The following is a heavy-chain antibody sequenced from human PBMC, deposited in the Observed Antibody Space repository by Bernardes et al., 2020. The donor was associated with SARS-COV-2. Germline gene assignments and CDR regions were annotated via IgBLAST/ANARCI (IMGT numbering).Heavy chain of an antibody. Sequence: SEPLSLTCTVSGGSISSGSYYWSWLLQPAGKGLEWIGRIYTSGSTNYNPSLKSRVTISVDTSKNQFSLKLSSVTAADTAVYYCARDRFVGIFLAMDVWGQGTTVTVSS. J-gene: IGHJ6*02. V-gene: IGHV4-61*02. CDR3: ARDRFVGIFLAMDV. D-gene: IGHD2-21*01. CDR1: GGSISSGSYY. CDR2: IYTSGST.